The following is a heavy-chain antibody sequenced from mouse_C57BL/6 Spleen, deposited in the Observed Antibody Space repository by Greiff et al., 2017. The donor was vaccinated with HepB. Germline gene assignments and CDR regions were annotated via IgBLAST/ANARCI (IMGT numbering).Heavy chain of an antibody. CDR3: ARHGGDYGLRFAY. Sequence: EVQVVESGGGLVKPGGSLKLSCAASGFTFSSYTMSWVRQTPEKRLEWVATISGGGGNTYYPDSVKGRFTISRDNAKNTLYLQMSSLRSEDTALYYCARHGGDYGLRFAYWGQGTLVTVSA. V-gene: IGHV5-9*01. CDR2: ISGGGGNT. J-gene: IGHJ3*01. D-gene: IGHD2-4*01. CDR1: GFTFSSYT.